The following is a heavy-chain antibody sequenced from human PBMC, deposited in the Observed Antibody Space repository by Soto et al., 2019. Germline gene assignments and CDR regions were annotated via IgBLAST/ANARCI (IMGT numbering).Heavy chain of an antibody. CDR2: ISYDGSNK. J-gene: IGHJ5*02. V-gene: IGHV3-30*18. CDR3: EKVPYSSSWNNWFDP. D-gene: IGHD6-13*01. Sequence: QVQLVESGGGVVQPGRSLRLSCAASGFTFSSYGMHWVRQAPGKGLEWVAVISYDGSNKYYADSVKGRFTISRDNSKNTLYLQMNSLRAEDTAVYYCEKVPYSSSWNNWFDPWGQGTLVTVSS. CDR1: GFTFSSYG.